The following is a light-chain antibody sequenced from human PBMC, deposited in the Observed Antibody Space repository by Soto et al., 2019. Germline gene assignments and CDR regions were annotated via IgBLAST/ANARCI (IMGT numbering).Light chain of an antibody. V-gene: IGKV4-1*01. CDR2: WXS. J-gene: IGKJ5*01. Sequence: DIVITHYPYSLYVSLVERATLNYXSSQRVLCRSNDKNSIGCYQQKPGKTPRXXXDWXSTRESGVPDRLSGSGAGTDFTLKISRVEAEDVGVYYCMQVTQFPFTFGQGTRLEIK. CDR3: MQVTQFPFT. CDR1: QRVLCRSNDKNS.